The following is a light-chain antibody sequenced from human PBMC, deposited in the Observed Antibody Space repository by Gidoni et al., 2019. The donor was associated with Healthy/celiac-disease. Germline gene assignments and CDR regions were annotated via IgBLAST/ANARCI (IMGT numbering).Light chain of an antibody. Sequence: EIVMTPSPATLSASPGERATLSCRTSQSVSSNLAWYQQKPGQAPRLLIYGASTRATGIPARFSGSGSGTEFTLTISILQSEDFAVYCCQQYNNWPPGTFXQXTKLEIK. CDR2: GAS. CDR3: QQYNNWPPGT. J-gene: IGKJ2*02. CDR1: QSVSSN. V-gene: IGKV3-15*01.